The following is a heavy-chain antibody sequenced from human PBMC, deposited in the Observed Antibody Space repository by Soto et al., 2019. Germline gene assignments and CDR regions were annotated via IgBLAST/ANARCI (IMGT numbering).Heavy chain of an antibody. CDR3: ARSAGGSGWF. Sequence: QVQLQESGPGLVKPSETLSLTCSVSGDSVNSAYYCWSWIRQPPGKGLEWIAYVCYRGSTTKYNPSLKSRVTISRDTSKNEFSLKVTSVTAADTAVYYCARSAGGSGWFGGQGTLVTVSS. CDR1: GDSVNSAYYC. CDR2: VCYRGSTT. J-gene: IGHJ4*02. V-gene: IGHV4-61*01. D-gene: IGHD6-19*01.